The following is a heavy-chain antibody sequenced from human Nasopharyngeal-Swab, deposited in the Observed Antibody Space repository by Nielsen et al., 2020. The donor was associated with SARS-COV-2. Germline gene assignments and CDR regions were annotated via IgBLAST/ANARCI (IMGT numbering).Heavy chain of an antibody. CDR3: ARGGRANIDP. Sequence: SETLSLTCTVSGGSMSTYYWSWIRQPPGKGLEWIGYVHSSGYTSYNPSLKSRVTILVDTSKNQFSLKLSSVTAADTAVYYCARGGRANIDPWGLGTQVTVSS. CDR2: VHSSGYT. J-gene: IGHJ5*02. CDR1: GGSMSTYY. V-gene: IGHV4-59*01. D-gene: IGHD2-15*01.